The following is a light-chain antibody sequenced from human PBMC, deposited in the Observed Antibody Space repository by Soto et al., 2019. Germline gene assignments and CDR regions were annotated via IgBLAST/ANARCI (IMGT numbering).Light chain of an antibody. CDR2: DVS. CDR3: KQYGNYPWT. Sequence: DIQMNQSPPTLSASVGDRGTIPCRASQSISRWLGWYQQRPGKAPNLLIYDVSSLESGSPSRSSGRGSGTRFSIAIRALQPDDFATYCCKQYGNYPWTFGQGTKLEIK. J-gene: IGKJ1*01. V-gene: IGKV1-5*01. CDR1: QSISRW.